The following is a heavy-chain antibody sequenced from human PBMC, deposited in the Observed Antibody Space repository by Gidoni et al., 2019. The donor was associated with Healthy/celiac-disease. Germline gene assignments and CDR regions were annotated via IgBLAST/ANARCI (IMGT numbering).Heavy chain of an antibody. V-gene: IGHV3-23*01. Sequence: EVQLLESGGGVVQPGGSVRLAWAASGCTFSSYAMSVVRPAPGKGLEWVSAISCSGGSTYYADSVKGLFTISRANSKTTLFLQMNRLRAEDTAVYYCANVTNGGNMFDYWGQGTLVTVSS. CDR2: ISCSGGST. CDR3: ANVTNGGNMFDY. J-gene: IGHJ4*02. D-gene: IGHD2-8*01. CDR1: GCTFSSYA.